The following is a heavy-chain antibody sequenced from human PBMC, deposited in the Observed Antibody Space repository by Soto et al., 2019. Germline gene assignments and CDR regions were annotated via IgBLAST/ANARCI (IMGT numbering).Heavy chain of an antibody. CDR2: IYWDDNK. CDR1: GLSLSTSEMG. Sequence: QITLKESGPTLVKPTQTLTLTCTFSGLSLSTSEMGVGWVRQPPGKALEWLALIYWDDNKRYSPSLRSRLNITKDTSKNQVVLTMTNMDPVDTATYYCIPRTRFGDFDSWGQGTLVTVSS. D-gene: IGHD3-10*02. V-gene: IGHV2-5*02. CDR3: IPRTRFGDFDS. J-gene: IGHJ4*02.